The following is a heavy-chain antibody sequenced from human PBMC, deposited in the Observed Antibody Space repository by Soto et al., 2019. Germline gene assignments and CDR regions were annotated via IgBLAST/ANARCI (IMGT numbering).Heavy chain of an antibody. V-gene: IGHV4-34*01. J-gene: IGHJ4*02. CDR2: INHRGRT. D-gene: IGHD3-16*02. CDR1: GGSFSDYY. Sequence: PSETLSLTCAVFGGSFSDYYWSWIRQPPGKGLEWIGEINHRGRTNYNPSLKSRVTISVDRAKNQLSLKVNSVTAADTAVYYCAREVSLSIDYWGQGTPVTVSS. CDR3: AREVSLSIDY.